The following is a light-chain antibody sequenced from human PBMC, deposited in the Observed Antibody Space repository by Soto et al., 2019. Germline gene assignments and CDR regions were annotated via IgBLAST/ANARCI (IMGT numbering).Light chain of an antibody. CDR2: DAS. Sequence: DIPLTQSPSTLSASVGDRVTITCRASESITTWLAWYQQKPGKAPKALIHDASTLESGVPSRFSGSGSGTEFTLTISSLQPDDFAAYFCHQYNTFPYTFGQGTKLETK. CDR1: ESITTW. J-gene: IGKJ2*01. CDR3: HQYNTFPYT. V-gene: IGKV1-5*01.